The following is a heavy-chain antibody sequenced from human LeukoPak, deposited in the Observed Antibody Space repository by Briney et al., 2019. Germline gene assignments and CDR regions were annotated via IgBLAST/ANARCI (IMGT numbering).Heavy chain of an antibody. J-gene: IGHJ5*01. CDR2: MNPRTGNT. CDR3: VRARYSSAWFDS. CDR1: GYIFARYV. Sequence: ASVKVSCKASGYIFARYVINWVRQATGKGLEWMGWMNPRTGNTGYAQKFQGRVNMTSDTPMTTAYMELNSLKSEDTAVYYCVRARYSSAWFDSWGHGTVVIVSS. D-gene: IGHD6-25*01. V-gene: IGHV1-8*01.